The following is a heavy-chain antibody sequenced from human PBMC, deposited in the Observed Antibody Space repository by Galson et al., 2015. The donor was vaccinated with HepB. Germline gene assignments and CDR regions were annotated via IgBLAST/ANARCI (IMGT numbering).Heavy chain of an antibody. D-gene: IGHD2-2*01. V-gene: IGHV3-11*01. CDR3: ARVRIVVVSAAVSGDYYYYMDV. J-gene: IGHJ6*03. CDR2: ITSSGSTI. CDR1: RFTFSDYY. Sequence: SLRLSCAASRFTFSDYYMSWIRQAPGKGLEWVSYITSSGSTIYYADSVKGRFTISRDNAKNSLYLQMNSLRAEDTAVYYCARVRIVVVSAAVSGDYYYYMDVWGKGTTVTVSS.